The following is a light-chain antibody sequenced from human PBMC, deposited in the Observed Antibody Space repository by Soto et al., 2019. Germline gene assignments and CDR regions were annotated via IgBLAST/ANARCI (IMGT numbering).Light chain of an antibody. Sequence: QSALTQPASVSGSPGQSITISCTGTSSDIGHYDYVSWYQQHPGKAPKLMIYEGSKRPSGVSNRFSGSKSGNTASLTISGLQAEDEADYYCCSYAGSSTSYVFGTGTKLTVL. CDR2: EGS. CDR1: SSDIGHYDY. J-gene: IGLJ1*01. V-gene: IGLV2-23*01. CDR3: CSYAGSSTSYV.